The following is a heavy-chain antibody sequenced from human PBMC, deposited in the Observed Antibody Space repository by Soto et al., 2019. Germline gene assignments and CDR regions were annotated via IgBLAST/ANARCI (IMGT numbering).Heavy chain of an antibody. D-gene: IGHD2-15*01. CDR3: AREGYSGYFDY. J-gene: IGHJ4*02. Sequence: PGGSLRLSCAASGFTFSSYGMHWVRQAPGKGLERVAVIWYDGSNKYYTDSVKGRFTISRDNSKNTLYLQMNSLRAEDTAVYYCAREGYSGYFDYWGQGTLVTVSS. CDR1: GFTFSSYG. CDR2: IWYDGSNK. V-gene: IGHV3-33*01.